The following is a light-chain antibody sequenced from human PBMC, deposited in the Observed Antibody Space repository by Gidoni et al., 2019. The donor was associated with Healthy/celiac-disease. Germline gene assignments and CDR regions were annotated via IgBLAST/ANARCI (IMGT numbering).Light chain of an antibody. CDR3: QQSYSTPPRT. J-gene: IGKJ1*01. V-gene: IGKV1-39*01. CDR1: QSIISY. Sequence: DIQMTQSPSSLSASVGDRVTITCRASQSIISYLNWYHQKPGKAPKLLIYAASSLQSGGPSRCSGSGAGTEVTLTISSLQPEDFATYYCQQSYSTPPRTFGQGTKVEIK. CDR2: AAS.